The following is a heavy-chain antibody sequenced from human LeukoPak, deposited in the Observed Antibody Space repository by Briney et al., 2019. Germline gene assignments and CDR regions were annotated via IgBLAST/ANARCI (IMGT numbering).Heavy chain of an antibody. D-gene: IGHD3-22*01. Sequence: PSETLSLTCTVSGGSISSYYWSWIRQPPGKGLEWIGYIYYSGSTNYNPSLKSRVTISVDTSKNQFSLKLSSVTAADTAVYYCATQTEYYDSSGYYLPPFDIWGQGTMVTVSS. V-gene: IGHV4-59*01. J-gene: IGHJ3*02. CDR3: ATQTEYYDSSGYYLPPFDI. CDR1: GGSISSYY. CDR2: IYYSGST.